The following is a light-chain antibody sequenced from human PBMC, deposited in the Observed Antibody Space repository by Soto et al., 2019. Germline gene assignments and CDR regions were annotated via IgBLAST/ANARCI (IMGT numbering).Light chain of an antibody. CDR2: DAS. CDR3: QQYDSSPYT. V-gene: IGKV3-20*01. CDR1: QSIRSNY. J-gene: IGKJ2*01. Sequence: EIVLTQSPGTLSLSPGERATLSCRASQSIRSNYLAWYQQKPGQAPILLIYDASSRATGIPDRFSGSGSGTDFTLTISRLEPEDFAVYYCQQYDSSPYTFGQGTKLEI.